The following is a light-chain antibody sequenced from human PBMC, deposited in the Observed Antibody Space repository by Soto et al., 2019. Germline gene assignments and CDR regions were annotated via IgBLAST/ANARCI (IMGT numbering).Light chain of an antibody. J-gene: IGKJ1*01. CDR2: DAS. V-gene: IGKV3-11*01. Sequence: EIVLTQSPATLSLSPGERATLSCRASQSVSSYLAWYQQKPGQAPRLVIYDASYRATGIPARFSGSGSGTDFTLTISSLEPEDFAVYYCQQRSNWQTFGQGTKVEMK. CDR1: QSVSSY. CDR3: QQRSNWQT.